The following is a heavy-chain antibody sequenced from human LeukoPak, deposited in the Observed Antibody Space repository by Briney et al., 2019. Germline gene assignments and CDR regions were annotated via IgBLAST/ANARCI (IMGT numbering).Heavy chain of an antibody. CDR1: GFTVSSNS. Sequence: GGSLRLSCTVSGFTVSSNSMSWVRQAPGKGVEWVSFIYSDNTHYSDSVKGRFTISRDNSKNTLYLQMNSLRAEDTAVYYCARDPGHSSGCDYWGQGTLVTVSS. D-gene: IGHD6-19*01. CDR2: IYSDNT. V-gene: IGHV3-53*01. CDR3: ARDPGHSSGCDY. J-gene: IGHJ4*02.